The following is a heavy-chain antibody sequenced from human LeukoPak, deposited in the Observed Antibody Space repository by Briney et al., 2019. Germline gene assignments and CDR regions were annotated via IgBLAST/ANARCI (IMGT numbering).Heavy chain of an antibody. Sequence: SVKVSCKASGGTFSSYAISWVRQAPGQGLEWMGGIIPIFGTANYAQKFQGRVTITADESTSTAYMELSSLRSEDTAVYYCAREGQESYGSGTFDYWGQGTLVTVSS. CDR3: AREGQESYGSGTFDY. D-gene: IGHD3-10*01. V-gene: IGHV1-69*13. CDR1: GGTFSSYA. CDR2: IIPIFGTA. J-gene: IGHJ4*02.